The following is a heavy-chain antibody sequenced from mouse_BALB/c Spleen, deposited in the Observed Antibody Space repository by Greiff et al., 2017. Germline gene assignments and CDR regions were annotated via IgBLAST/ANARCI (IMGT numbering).Heavy chain of an antibody. CDR2: ISSGGST. CDR1: GFTFSSYA. CDR3: ARGEGTTVVAPDY. J-gene: IGHJ2*01. D-gene: IGHD1-1*01. V-gene: IGHV5-6-5*01. Sequence: DVHLVESGGGLVKPGGSLKLSCAASGFTFSSYAMSWVRQTPEKRLEWVASISSGGSTYYPDSVKGRFTISRDNARNILYLQMSSLRSEDTAMYYCARGEGTTVVAPDYWGQGTTLTVSS.